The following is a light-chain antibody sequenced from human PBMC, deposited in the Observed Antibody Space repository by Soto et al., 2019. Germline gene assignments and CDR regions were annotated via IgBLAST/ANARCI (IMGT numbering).Light chain of an antibody. V-gene: IGKV3-11*01. CDR3: QQRSNWPLT. CDR1: QSVRSS. Sequence: EIVLTQSPATLSLSPGDRATLSCRASQSVRSSLAWYQQNPGQAPRLLIYGASTRATGIPARFSGSGSGTEFTLTISSLQSEEFAVYYCQQRSNWPLTFGRGTKVDNK. CDR2: GAS. J-gene: IGKJ4*01.